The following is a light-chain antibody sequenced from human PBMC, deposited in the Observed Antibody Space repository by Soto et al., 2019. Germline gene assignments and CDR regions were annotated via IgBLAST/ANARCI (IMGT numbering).Light chain of an antibody. CDR1: QGISSW. CDR3: QQYTNTNNPWM. V-gene: IGKV1-5*03. J-gene: IGKJ1*01. Sequence: IRMTQSPSSLSASTGDRVTITCRASQGISSWLAWYQQKPGKAPKLLIYKASSLESGVPSRFSGSGSGTEFTLTISSLQPDDSATYYCQQYTNTNNPWMFGQGTKVDIK. CDR2: KAS.